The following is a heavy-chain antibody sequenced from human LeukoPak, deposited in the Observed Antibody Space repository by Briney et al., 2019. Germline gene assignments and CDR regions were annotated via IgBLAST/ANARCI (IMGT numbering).Heavy chain of an antibody. J-gene: IGHJ6*03. D-gene: IGHD3-3*01. V-gene: IGHV4-59*01. CDR2: IYYSGST. CDR3: ARSHITVFGVASKTYYYYMDV. Sequence: SETLSLTGTVSSDSSSSYYWSWIRLPPGKGLEWIGYIYYSGSTNYNPSLKSRVTISVDTSKNQFSLKLSSVTAADTAVYYCARSHITVFGVASKTYYYYMDVWGRGTTVTVSS. CDR1: SDSSSSYY.